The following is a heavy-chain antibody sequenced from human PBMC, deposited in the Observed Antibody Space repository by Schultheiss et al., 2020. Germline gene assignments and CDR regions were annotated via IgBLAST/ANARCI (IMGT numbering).Heavy chain of an antibody. Sequence: GESLKISCKGSGYSFTNYWIGWVRQMPGKGLEWMGIIYPGDSDTRYSPSFQGHVTISADKSINTAYLHWSSLKASDTAMYYCARRLGRGYSGYPFDYWGQGTLVTVSS. V-gene: IGHV5-51*01. CDR1: GYSFTNYW. CDR3: ARRLGRGYSGYPFDY. J-gene: IGHJ4*02. D-gene: IGHD5-12*01. CDR2: IYPGDSDT.